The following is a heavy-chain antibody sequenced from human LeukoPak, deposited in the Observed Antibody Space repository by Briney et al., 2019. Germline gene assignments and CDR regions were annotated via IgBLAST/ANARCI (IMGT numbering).Heavy chain of an antibody. CDR1: GFTFSSYG. CDR3: AKGGRYYGGFDP. CDR2: IRFDGTNK. D-gene: IGHD3-10*01. J-gene: IGHJ5*02. V-gene: IGHV3-30*02. Sequence: GGSLRLSCAAPGFTFSSYGMHWVRQAPGKGLEWVGFIRFDGTNKYYGDSVKGRFTISRDNSKNTLYLQMKTLRVEDTAVYYCAKGGRYYGGFDPWGQGTLVTVSS.